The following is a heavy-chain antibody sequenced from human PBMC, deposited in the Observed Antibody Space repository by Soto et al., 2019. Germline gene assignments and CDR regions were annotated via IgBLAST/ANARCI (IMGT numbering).Heavy chain of an antibody. CDR1: GYTFTSYG. Sequence: EASVKVSCKASGYTFTSYGISWVRQAPGQGLEWMGWISAYNGNTNYAQKLQGRVTMTTDTSTSTAYMELRSLRSDDTAVYYCARHITPIAAKYYFDYWGQGTLVTVSS. D-gene: IGHD6-6*01. V-gene: IGHV1-18*01. CDR2: ISAYNGNT. CDR3: ARHITPIAAKYYFDY. J-gene: IGHJ4*02.